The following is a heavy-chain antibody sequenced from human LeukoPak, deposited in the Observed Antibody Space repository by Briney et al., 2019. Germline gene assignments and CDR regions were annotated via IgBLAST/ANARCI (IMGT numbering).Heavy chain of an antibody. CDR1: GFAFSSSA. CDR2: IVVGSGNT. J-gene: IGHJ4*02. V-gene: IGHV1-58*02. D-gene: IGHD3-16*01. CDR3: AADDQQLIL. Sequence: GASVKVSCKASGFAFSSSAMQWVRHARGQRLEWIGWIVVGSGNTNYAQKFQERVTFTRDMSTSTAYMELSSLRSDDTAVYYCAADDQQLILWGQGTLVTVSS.